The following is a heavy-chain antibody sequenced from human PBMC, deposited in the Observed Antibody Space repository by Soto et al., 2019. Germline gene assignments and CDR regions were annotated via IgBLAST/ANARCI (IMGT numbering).Heavy chain of an antibody. D-gene: IGHD3-10*01. CDR2: IYYSGST. J-gene: IGHJ3*02. V-gene: IGHV4-31*03. CDR1: GGSISSGGYY. Sequence: QVQLQESGPGLVQPSQTLSLTCTVSGGSISSGGYYWSWIRQHPGKGLEWIGYIYYSGSTYYNPSLKSRVTISVDTSKNQFSLKLSSVTAADTAVYYCARDPRQLLWFGESHDAFDIWGQGTMVTVSS. CDR3: ARDPRQLLWFGESHDAFDI.